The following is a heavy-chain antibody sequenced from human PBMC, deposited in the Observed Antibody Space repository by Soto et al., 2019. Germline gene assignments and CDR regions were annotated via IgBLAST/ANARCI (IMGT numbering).Heavy chain of an antibody. CDR2: VYYSGST. V-gene: IGHV4-30-4*01. CDR1: GGSISSGDYY. J-gene: IGHJ5*02. Sequence: SETLSLTCTVSGGSISSGDYYWSWIRQPPGKGLEWIGYVYYSGSTYSNPSLKSRVTISVDTSKNQFSLKLSSVTAADTAVYYCVREWRDNYGAFYNWFDPWGLGILVTVSS. CDR3: VREWRDNYGAFYNWFDP. D-gene: IGHD4-17*01.